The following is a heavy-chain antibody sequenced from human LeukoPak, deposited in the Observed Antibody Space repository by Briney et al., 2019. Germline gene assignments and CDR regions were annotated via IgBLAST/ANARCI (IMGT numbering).Heavy chain of an antibody. D-gene: IGHD5-24*01. CDR3: TRVGYIDEGIDY. CDR2: IKQDGSKK. CDR1: GFPFSRYW. V-gene: IGHV3-7*04. J-gene: IGHJ4*02. Sequence: GGSLRLSCVASGFPFSRYWMTWVRQAPGKGLEWVANIKQDGSKKSYVDSVKGRFTISRDNAKNSLYLQMNSLRAEDTAIYCCTRVGYIDEGIDYWGQGTLVTVSS.